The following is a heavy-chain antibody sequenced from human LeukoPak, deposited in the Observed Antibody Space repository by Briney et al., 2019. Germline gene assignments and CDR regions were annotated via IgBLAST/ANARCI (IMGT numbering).Heavy chain of an antibody. Sequence: SETLSLTCGVYGESFSGDYWSWIRQPPGKGLEWIGEINQSGSTNYIPSLKSRVTISVDTSKNQFSLKLISVTAADTAVYYCARGRWLQYGTWGQGTLVTVSS. D-gene: IGHD5-24*01. V-gene: IGHV4-34*01. J-gene: IGHJ5*02. CDR1: GESFSGDY. CDR2: INQSGST. CDR3: ARGRWLQYGT.